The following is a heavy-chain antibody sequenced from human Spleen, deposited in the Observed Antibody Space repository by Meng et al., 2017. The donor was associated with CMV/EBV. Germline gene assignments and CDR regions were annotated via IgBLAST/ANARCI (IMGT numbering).Heavy chain of an antibody. D-gene: IGHD5-24*01. V-gene: IGHV3-21*01. Sequence: GGSLRLSCAASGFTFTNYAMNWVRQAPGKGLEWVSSISSSSSYIYYADSVKGRFTISRDNAKNSLYLQMNSLRAEDTAVYYCARVVEAHYYYYGMDVWGQGTTVTVSS. J-gene: IGHJ6*02. CDR2: ISSSSSYI. CDR1: GFTFTNYA. CDR3: ARVVEAHYYYYGMDV.